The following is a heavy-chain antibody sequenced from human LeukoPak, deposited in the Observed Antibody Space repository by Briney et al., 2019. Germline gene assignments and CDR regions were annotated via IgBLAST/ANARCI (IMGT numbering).Heavy chain of an antibody. Sequence: GGSLRLSCAASGFTFSNYAMSWVRQAPGKGLEWVSAISGSADSTYDADSVKGRFTISRDNSKNTMYLQMNSLKAEDTAVYYCGNNWNLDNWGQGTLVTVSS. CDR3: GNNWNLDN. J-gene: IGHJ4*02. CDR1: GFTFSNYA. D-gene: IGHD1-20*01. V-gene: IGHV3-23*01. CDR2: ISGSADST.